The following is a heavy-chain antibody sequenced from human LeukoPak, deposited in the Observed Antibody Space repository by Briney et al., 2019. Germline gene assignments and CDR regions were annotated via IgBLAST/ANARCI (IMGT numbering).Heavy chain of an antibody. D-gene: IGHD5-24*01. J-gene: IGHJ4*02. CDR1: GLTFSSNP. CDR3: ARSPQDGYNYGDY. V-gene: IGHV3-30-3*01. Sequence: PGGSLRLSCAASGLTFSSNPMHWVRQAPGKGLEWVAVISYDGNTKYYADSVKGRLTISRDNSKNTLYLQMNSPRAEDTAVYYCARSPQDGYNYGDYWGQGTPVSVSS. CDR2: ISYDGNTK.